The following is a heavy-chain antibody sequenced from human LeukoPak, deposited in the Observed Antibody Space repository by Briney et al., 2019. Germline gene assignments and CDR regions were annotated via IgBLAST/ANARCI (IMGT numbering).Heavy chain of an antibody. J-gene: IGHJ6*02. CDR1: GFTFSSYS. Sequence: GGSLRLSCAASGFTFSSYSMNWVRQAPGKGLEWVSYISSSSSTIYYADSVKGRFTISRDNAKNSLYLQMNSLRAEDTAVYYCAGRPSLYYYYGMDVWGQGTTVTVSS. V-gene: IGHV3-48*01. CDR3: AGRPSLYYYYGMDV. CDR2: ISSSSSTI.